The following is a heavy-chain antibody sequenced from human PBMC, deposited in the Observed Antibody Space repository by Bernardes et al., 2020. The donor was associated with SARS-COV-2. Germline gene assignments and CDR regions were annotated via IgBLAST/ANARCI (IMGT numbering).Heavy chain of an antibody. CDR1: GGSISSGSYY. J-gene: IGHJ4*02. CDR3: ARGTASVLYYFDY. Sequence: SETLSLTCTVSGGSISSGSYYWSWIRQPAGKGLEWIGRIYTSGSTNYNPSLKSRVTISVDTSKNQFSLKLSSVTAADTAVYYCARGTASVLYYFDYWGQGTLVTVSS. D-gene: IGHD6-6*01. V-gene: IGHV4-61*02. CDR2: IYTSGST.